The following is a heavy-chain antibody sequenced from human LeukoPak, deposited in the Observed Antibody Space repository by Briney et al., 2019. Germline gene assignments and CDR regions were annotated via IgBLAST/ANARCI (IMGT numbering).Heavy chain of an antibody. V-gene: IGHV3-66*04. D-gene: IGHD6-19*01. CDR3: AGLRLTYSTGWDWVDY. J-gene: IGHJ4*02. CDR1: GFTFSSYS. CDR2: IFSGGST. Sequence: PAGSLTLSCAASGFTFSSYSMNWVRQSPGKGLEWVSVIFSGGSTYYADSVKGSFTISRDNSENTLYLQMNTLKAEDTAVYYCAGLRLTYSTGWDWVDYWGQRTLDGVCS.